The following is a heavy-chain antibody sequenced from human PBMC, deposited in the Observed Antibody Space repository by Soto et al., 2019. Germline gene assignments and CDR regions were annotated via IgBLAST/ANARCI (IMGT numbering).Heavy chain of an antibody. Sequence: GGSLRLSCSASGFTFSDFAMSWVRKAPGKGLEWVSTFTAAGRNTFYADSVKGRFTISRDNSKSTLYLHVNSLRVEDTAVYYCAKTGGGTLPKLFQGWGRGTLVTVSS. J-gene: IGHJ1*01. CDR2: FTAAGRNT. D-gene: IGHD3-16*01. CDR3: AKTGGGTLPKLFQG. V-gene: IGHV3-23*01. CDR1: GFTFSDFA.